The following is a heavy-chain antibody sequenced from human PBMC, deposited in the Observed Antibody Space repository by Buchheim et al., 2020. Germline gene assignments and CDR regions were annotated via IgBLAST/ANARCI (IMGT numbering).Heavy chain of an antibody. J-gene: IGHJ3*02. V-gene: IGHV4-34*01. D-gene: IGHD3-22*01. CDR1: GGSFSGYY. CDR3: ARVISHFYDNDAFDI. Sequence: QVQLQQWGAGLLKPSETLSLTCAVYGGSFSGYYWSWICQPPGKGLEWIGEINHSGSTNYNPSLKSRVTISVDTSKNQFSLKLSSVTAADTAVYYCARVISHFYDNDAFDIWGQGT. CDR2: INHSGST.